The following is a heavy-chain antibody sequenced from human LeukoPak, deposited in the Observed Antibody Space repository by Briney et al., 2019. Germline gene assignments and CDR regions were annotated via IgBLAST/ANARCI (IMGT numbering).Heavy chain of an antibody. CDR3: ASHYSSSWYYFDY. Sequence: PSETLSLTCSVCGGSISSNYWSWLRQPPGKGLEGFGYIYFSGITNYNPSLKSRVTISVDTSKKQLSLKLSSVTAADTAVYYCASHYSSSWYYFDYWGQGTLVTVSS. V-gene: IGHV4-59*08. CDR1: GGSISSNY. J-gene: IGHJ4*02. CDR2: IYFSGIT. D-gene: IGHD6-13*01.